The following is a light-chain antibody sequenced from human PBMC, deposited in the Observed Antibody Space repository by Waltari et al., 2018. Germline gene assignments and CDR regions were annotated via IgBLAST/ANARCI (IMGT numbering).Light chain of an antibody. CDR2: AAS. Sequence: EIVLTQSPATLSLSPGERAPLSCRASQSVSDYLAWYQQKPGQAPRLLISAASNRATGIPARFSGSGSGTDFTLTISSLEPEDFAFYYCQQRSNWPISFGQGTRLEIK. CDR3: QQRSNWPIS. CDR1: QSVSDY. J-gene: IGKJ5*01. V-gene: IGKV3-11*01.